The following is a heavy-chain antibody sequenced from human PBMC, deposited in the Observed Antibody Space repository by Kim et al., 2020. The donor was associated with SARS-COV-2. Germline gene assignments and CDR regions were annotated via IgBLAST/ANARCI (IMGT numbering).Heavy chain of an antibody. J-gene: IGHJ4*02. CDR3: ARAREKSFDY. V-gene: IGHV3-30*03. CDR1: GFSFSSRG. CDR2: ISNDETYK. Sequence: GGSLRLSCAASGFSFSSRGIHWVRQAPGKGLEWVAVISNDETYKNYGDSVKGRFTISRDNSKNTVDLQMNSLRVEDTAVYYCARAREKSFDYWGQGTLVT.